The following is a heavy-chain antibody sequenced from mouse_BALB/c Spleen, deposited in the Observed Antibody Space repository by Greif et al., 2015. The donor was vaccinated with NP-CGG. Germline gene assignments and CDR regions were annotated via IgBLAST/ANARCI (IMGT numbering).Heavy chain of an antibody. V-gene: IGHV1-82*01. J-gene: IGHJ4*01. CDR3: ARGGNDYYAMDY. D-gene: IGHD2-1*01. CDR2: IYPGDGDT. CDR1: GYAFSSSW. Sequence: QVQLQQSGPELVKPGASVKISCKASGYAFSSSWMNWVKQRPGQGLKWIGRIYPGDGDTNYNGKFKGKATLTADKSSSTAYMQLSSLTSVDSAVYFCARGGNDYYAMDYWGQGTSVTVSS.